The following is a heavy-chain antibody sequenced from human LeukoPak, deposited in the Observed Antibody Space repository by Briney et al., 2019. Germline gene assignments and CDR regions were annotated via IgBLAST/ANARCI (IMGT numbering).Heavy chain of an antibody. CDR2: INPNSGGT. V-gene: IGHV1-2*02. CDR1: GYTFTGYY. CDR3: ARVYGGSYSKNAFDI. Sequence: ASVKVSCKASGYTFTGYYMHWVRQAPGQGLEWMGWINPNSGGTNYAQKFQGRVTMTRDTSISTAYMELSRLRSDDTAVYYCARVYGGSYSKNAFDIWGQGTMVTVSS. J-gene: IGHJ3*02. D-gene: IGHD1-26*01.